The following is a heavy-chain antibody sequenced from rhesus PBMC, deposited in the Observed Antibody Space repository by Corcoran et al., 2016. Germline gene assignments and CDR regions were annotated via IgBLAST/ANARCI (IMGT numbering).Heavy chain of an antibody. J-gene: IGHJ5-1*01. CDR3: VTSPHSGGNYVGRFDV. V-gene: IGHV4-173*01. CDR2: ITGDGRST. Sequence: QVQLQESGPRLVKPSETLFLPCAVPGGSISSYYWLLIRQSPGQGREWIRRITGDGRSTDSSTSLKSRATVSRDTSKNHVFLTLTSMTAADTAVYYCVTSPHSGGNYVGRFDVWGPGVLVTVSP. D-gene: IGHD1-44*01. CDR1: GGSISSYY.